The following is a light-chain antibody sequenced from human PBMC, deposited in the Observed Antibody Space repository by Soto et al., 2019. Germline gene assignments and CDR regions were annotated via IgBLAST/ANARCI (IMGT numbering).Light chain of an antibody. J-gene: IGLJ2*01. V-gene: IGLV1-44*01. CDR2: NNN. Sequence: VLTQPPSASGTPGQRVTISCSGSSSNIETNTVDWYQHLPGTAPKVLIFNNNQRPSGVPDRFSGSKSGTSASLAISGLQSEDEAHYYCAVWDDSLSGMIFGGGTKVTVL. CDR3: AVWDDSLSGMI. CDR1: SSNIETNT.